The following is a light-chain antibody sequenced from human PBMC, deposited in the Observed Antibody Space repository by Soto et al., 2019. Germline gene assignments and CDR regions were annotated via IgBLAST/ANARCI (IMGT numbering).Light chain of an antibody. J-gene: IGKJ1*01. CDR1: QSVSSTY. CDR2: GAS. Sequence: EIVLTQSPGTLSLSPGERATLSCRASQSVSSTYLIWYQQKPGQAPRLLIYGASTGATGIPARFSGSGSGTEFTLTISSLQSEDFAVYYCQQYNNWPRTVGQGTKVDIK. V-gene: IGKV3-15*01. CDR3: QQYNNWPRT.